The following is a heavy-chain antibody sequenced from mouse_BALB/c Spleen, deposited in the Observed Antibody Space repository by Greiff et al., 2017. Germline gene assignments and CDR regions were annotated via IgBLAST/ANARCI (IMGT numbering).Heavy chain of an antibody. Sequence: LQQPGSELVRPGASVKLSCKASGYTFTSYWMHWVKQRPGQGLEWIGNIYPGSGSTNYDEKFKGKAILTVDKSSSTAYMELRSLTSEDSAVYYCAREGVYGNYDYWGQGTTLTVSS. J-gene: IGHJ2*01. D-gene: IGHD2-1*01. CDR2: IYPGSGST. V-gene: IGHV1S22*01. CDR3: AREGVYGNYDY. CDR1: GYTFTSYW.